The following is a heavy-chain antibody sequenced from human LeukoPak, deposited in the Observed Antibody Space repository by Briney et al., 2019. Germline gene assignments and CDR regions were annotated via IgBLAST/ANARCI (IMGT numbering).Heavy chain of an antibody. Sequence: GGSLRLSCVGSGFTFRSHAMSWVRQAPEKGLEFVSGIYENGGTTYYADSVKGRFSISRDNSKNTLYLQMDSLRGEDTAVYYCAMDPNWGTHSWGQGVLVTVSS. D-gene: IGHD7-27*01. CDR3: AMDPNWGTHS. J-gene: IGHJ4*02. CDR2: IYENGGTT. CDR1: GFTFRSHA. V-gene: IGHV3-23*01.